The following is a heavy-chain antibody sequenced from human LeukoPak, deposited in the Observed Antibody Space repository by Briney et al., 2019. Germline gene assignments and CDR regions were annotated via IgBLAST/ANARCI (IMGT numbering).Heavy chain of an antibody. CDR1: GGSISSYY. CDR3: ARDPAYDSSGYSYYYYMDV. CDR2: IYYSGST. Sequence: SETLSLTCTVSGGSISSYYWSWIRQPPGKGLEWIGYIYYSGSTNYKPSLKSRVTISVDTSKNQFSLKLSSVTAADTAVYYCARDPAYDSSGYSYYYYMDVWGKGTTVTVSS. J-gene: IGHJ6*03. V-gene: IGHV4-59*01. D-gene: IGHD3-22*01.